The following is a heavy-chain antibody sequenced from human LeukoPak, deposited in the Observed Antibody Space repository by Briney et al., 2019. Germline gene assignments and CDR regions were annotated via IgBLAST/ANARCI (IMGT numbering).Heavy chain of an antibody. V-gene: IGHV3-48*01. CDR2: ISSSSTTI. CDR3: ASLYGSGPNWFDP. J-gene: IGHJ5*02. Sequence: GGSLRLSCAASGFTFNGYSMNWVRQAPGKGLEWVSYISSSSTTIYYADSVKGRFTISRDNAKNSLYLQMNSLRAEDTAVYYCASLYGSGPNWFDPWGQGTLVTVSS. CDR1: GFTFNGYS. D-gene: IGHD3-10*01.